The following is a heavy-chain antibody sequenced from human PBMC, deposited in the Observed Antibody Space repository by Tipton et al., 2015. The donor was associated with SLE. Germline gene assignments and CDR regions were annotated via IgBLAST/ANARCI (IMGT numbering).Heavy chain of an antibody. J-gene: IGHJ5*02. Sequence: LRLSCSVSGEFISSNNYYWGWIRQSPGKDLEWIGSINHSGNTHYNPSLKSRVTITVDTSKNQFSLKLTSVTAADTAIYYCARDPTFTEPFSERNGFEPWGHGTLVSVSS. CDR1: GEFISSNNYY. D-gene: IGHD1-14*01. CDR3: ARDPTFTEPFSERNGFEP. V-gene: IGHV4-39*07. CDR2: INHSGNT.